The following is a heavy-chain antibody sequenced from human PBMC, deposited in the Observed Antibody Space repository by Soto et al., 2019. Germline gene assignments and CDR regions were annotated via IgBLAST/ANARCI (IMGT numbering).Heavy chain of an antibody. CDR3: AHRRRPSIAARTGRIWFAP. Sequence: SGPTLVNPTQTLTLTCTFSGFSLSTSGVGVGWIRQPPGKALEWLALIYWDDDKRYSPSLKSRLTITKDTSKNQVVLTMTNMDPVDTATYYCAHRRRPSIAARTGRIWFAPWGQGTLVTVSS. D-gene: IGHD6-6*01. CDR2: IYWDDDK. J-gene: IGHJ5*02. V-gene: IGHV2-5*02. CDR1: GFSLSTSGVG.